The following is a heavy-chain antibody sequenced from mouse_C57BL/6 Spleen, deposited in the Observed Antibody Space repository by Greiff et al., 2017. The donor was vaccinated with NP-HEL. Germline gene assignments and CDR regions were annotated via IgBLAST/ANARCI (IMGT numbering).Heavy chain of an antibody. Sequence: EVKLVESGGGLVQPGGSLKLSCAASGFTFSDYYMYWVRQTPEKRLEWVAYISNGGGSTYYPDTVKGRFTISRDNAKNTLYLQMSRLKSEDTAMYYCARRGDGHYYAMDYWGQGTSVTVSS. CDR1: GFTFSDYY. V-gene: IGHV5-12*01. CDR2: ISNGGGST. J-gene: IGHJ4*01. D-gene: IGHD2-3*01. CDR3: ARRGDGHYYAMDY.